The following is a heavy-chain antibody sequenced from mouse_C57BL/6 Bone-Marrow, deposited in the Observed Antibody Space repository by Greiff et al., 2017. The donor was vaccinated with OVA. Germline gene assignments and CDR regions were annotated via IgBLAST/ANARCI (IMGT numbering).Heavy chain of an antibody. CDR1: GFTFSSYG. CDR2: ISSGGSYT. V-gene: IGHV5-6*01. D-gene: IGHD1-1*01. Sequence: EVQVVESGGDLVKPGGSLKLSCAASGFTFSSYGMSWVRQTPDKRLEWVATISSGGSYTYYPDSVKGRFTISSDNAKNTLYLQMSSLKSEDTAVYYCARPGSYGSNDAMGYWGQRPSVTVS. CDR3: ARPGSYGSNDAMGY. J-gene: IGHJ4*01.